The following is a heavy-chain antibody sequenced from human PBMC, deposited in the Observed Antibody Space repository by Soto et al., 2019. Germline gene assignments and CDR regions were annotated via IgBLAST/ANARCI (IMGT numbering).Heavy chain of an antibody. J-gene: IGHJ4*02. CDR1: GGTFSNYA. Sequence: QVQLVQSGAEVKKPGSSVKVSCKASGGTFSNYAISWVRQAPGQGLEWMGWIIPIFGTANYAQKFQGRVTITADESTSTAYMELSSLRSEDTAVYYCARPLTPYCSGGRCYSGLDYWGQGTLVTVSS. V-gene: IGHV1-69*12. CDR3: ARPLTPYCSGGRCYSGLDY. D-gene: IGHD2-15*01. CDR2: IIPIFGTA.